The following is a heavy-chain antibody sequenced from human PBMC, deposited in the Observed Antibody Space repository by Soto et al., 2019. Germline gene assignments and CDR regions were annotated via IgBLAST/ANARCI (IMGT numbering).Heavy chain of an antibody. CDR1: GFPFSTYW. CDR3: ASQGLYYYGLDV. CDR2: INNDGSTT. J-gene: IGHJ6*02. Sequence: WSLRLSCAASGFPFSTYWMHWVRQAPGKGPVWVSRINNDGSTTRYADSVKGRFTISRDNAKNTLYLQMNSLRAEDTAVYYCASQGLYYYGLDVWGQGTTVTVYS. V-gene: IGHV3-74*01.